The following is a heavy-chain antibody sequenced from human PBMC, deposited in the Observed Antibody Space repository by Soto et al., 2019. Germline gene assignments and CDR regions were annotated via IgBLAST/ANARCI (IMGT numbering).Heavy chain of an antibody. CDR2: VYSSGST. CDR3: ARQMVRGFYYFDY. Sequence: PSETLSLTCTVSGGSISGYSWSWIRRPPGKGLEWIGYVYSSGSTNYNPSLKSRVTISVDTSKNQFSLKLSSVTAADTAVYYCARQMVRGFYYFDYWGQGTLVTVSS. V-gene: IGHV4-59*08. CDR1: GGSISGYS. J-gene: IGHJ4*02. D-gene: IGHD3-10*01.